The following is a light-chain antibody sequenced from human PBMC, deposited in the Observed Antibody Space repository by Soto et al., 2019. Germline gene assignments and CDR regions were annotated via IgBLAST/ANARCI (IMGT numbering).Light chain of an antibody. CDR3: QKYNSALSWT. CDR2: AAS. V-gene: IGKV1-27*01. Sequence: DIQMTQSPSSLSASVGDRVTITCRARQGISNSLAWYQQKPGKVPKLLIYAASTLQSGVPSRFNGSGSGTDFTLTISSLQPEDVATYYCQKYNSALSWTFGQGTKVDIK. CDR1: QGISNS. J-gene: IGKJ1*01.